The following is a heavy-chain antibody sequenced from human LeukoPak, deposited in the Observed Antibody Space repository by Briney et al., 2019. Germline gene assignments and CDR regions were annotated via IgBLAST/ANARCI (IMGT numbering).Heavy chain of an antibody. CDR2: IIPIFGTA. CDR1: GGTFSSYA. CDR3: ARGLDYFDY. Sequence: ASVKVSCKASGGTFSSYAISWVRQAPGQGLEWMGGIIPIFGTANYAQKFQRRVTIPTDESTSTAYMDLCSLRSEDTAVYYCARGLDYFDYWGQGTLVTVSS. V-gene: IGHV1-69*05. J-gene: IGHJ4*02.